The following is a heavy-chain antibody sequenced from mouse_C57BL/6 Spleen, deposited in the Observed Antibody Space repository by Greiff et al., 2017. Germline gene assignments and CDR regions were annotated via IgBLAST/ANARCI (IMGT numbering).Heavy chain of an antibody. CDR1: GFTFSDYG. CDR3: ARRDYYYGTYYAMDY. Sequence: DVMLVESGGGLVKPGGSLKLSCAASGFTFSDYGMHWVRQAPEKGLEWVAYISSGSSTIYYADTVKGRFTISRDNAKNTLFLQMTSLRSEDTAMYYCARRDYYYGTYYAMDYWGQGTSVTVSS. J-gene: IGHJ4*01. CDR2: ISSGSSTI. D-gene: IGHD1-1*01. V-gene: IGHV5-17*01.